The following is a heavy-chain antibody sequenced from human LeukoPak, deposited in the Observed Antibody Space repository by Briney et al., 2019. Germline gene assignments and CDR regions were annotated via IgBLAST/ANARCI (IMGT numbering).Heavy chain of an antibody. CDR3: ARRYDTSSIDY. CDR1: GYSFSTYW. Sequence: GESLKISCKGSGYSFSTYWIGWVRQMPGKGLEWMGIIYPDDSNTRYSPSFQGQVTISADKPISTAYLQWSSLKASDTAMYYCARRYDTSSIDYWGQGTLVTVSS. V-gene: IGHV5-51*04. CDR2: IYPDDSNT. J-gene: IGHJ4*02. D-gene: IGHD6-6*01.